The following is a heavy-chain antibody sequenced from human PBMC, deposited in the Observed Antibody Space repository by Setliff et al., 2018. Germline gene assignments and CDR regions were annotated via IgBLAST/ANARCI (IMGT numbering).Heavy chain of an antibody. CDR2: IKQDGSEK. J-gene: IGHJ4*02. D-gene: IGHD1-26*01. Sequence: GGSLRLSCAASGFTFSRYWMSWVRQAPGKGLEWVANIKQDGSEKYYMDSVKGRFTISRDNAKNSLYLQMNSLRAEDTAVYYCARDRGSGSYFLRYFDYWGQGTLVTVSS. CDR3: ARDRGSGSYFLRYFDY. V-gene: IGHV3-7*01. CDR1: GFTFSRYW.